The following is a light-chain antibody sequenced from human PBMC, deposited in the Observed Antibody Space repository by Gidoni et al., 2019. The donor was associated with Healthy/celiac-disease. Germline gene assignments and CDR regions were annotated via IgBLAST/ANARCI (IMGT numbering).Light chain of an antibody. J-gene: IGKJ4*01. CDR3: QQRSNWPPALT. CDR2: DAA. V-gene: IGKV3-11*01. CDR1: QSVSSY. Sequence: EIVLTQSPATLSLSPGERATLPCRASQSVSSYLAWYQQKPGQAPRLLIYDAANRATGIPARFSGSGSGTDFTLTISCLEPEDFAVYYCQQRSNWPPALTFGGGTKVEIK.